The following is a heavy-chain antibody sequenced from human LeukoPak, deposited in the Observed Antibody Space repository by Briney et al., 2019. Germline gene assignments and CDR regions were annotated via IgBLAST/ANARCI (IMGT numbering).Heavy chain of an antibody. CDR1: GLTFSSYS. Sequence: EGSLRLSCAASGLTFSSYSMNWVRQAPGRGLEWVSSISSSSSYIYYADSLKGRFTISRDNAKNSLYLQMNSLRAEDTAVYYCARDHDSGSYYGYWGQGTLVTVSS. J-gene: IGHJ4*02. D-gene: IGHD1-26*01. V-gene: IGHV3-21*01. CDR2: ISSSSSYI. CDR3: ARDHDSGSYYGY.